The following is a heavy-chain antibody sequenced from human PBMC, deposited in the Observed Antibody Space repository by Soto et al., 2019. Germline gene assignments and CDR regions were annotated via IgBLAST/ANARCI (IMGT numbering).Heavy chain of an antibody. Sequence: VQLVESGGGLVKPGGSLRLSCAASGFTFSDYYMSWIRQAPGKGLEWVSYITSSGSTIYYADSVKDRFTIPRDNAKNSLYLQMNSLRAEDTAVYYWARENAQWVAADNWGQATLVTVCS. CDR1: GFTFSDYY. D-gene: IGHD6-19*01. V-gene: IGHV3-11*01. CDR3: ARENAQWVAADN. CDR2: ITSSGSTI. J-gene: IGHJ4*02.